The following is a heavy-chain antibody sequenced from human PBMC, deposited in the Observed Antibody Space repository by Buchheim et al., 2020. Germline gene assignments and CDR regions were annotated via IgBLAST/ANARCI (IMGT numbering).Heavy chain of an antibody. CDR1: GFTFSSYG. V-gene: IGHV3-23*01. CDR3: AKTSSYSPAYYMDV. D-gene: IGHD5-18*01. Sequence: EVQLLESGGGLVQPGGSLRLSCAASGFTFSSYGMSWVRQAPGKGLEWVSGTSGSGGSTYYADSVKGRFTISRDNSKNTMYLQMNSPRAEDTAVYYCAKTSSYSPAYYMDVWGKGTT. CDR2: TSGSGGST. J-gene: IGHJ6*03.